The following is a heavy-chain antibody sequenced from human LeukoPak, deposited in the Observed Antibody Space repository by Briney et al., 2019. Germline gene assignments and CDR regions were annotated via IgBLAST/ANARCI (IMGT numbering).Heavy chain of an antibody. J-gene: IGHJ6*02. CDR1: GHTFTGYY. D-gene: IGHD5-18*01. Sequence: ASVKVSCKASGHTFTGYYMHWVRQAPGQGLEWMGWINPNSGGTNYAQKFQGRVTMTRETSISTAYMELSRLRSDDTAVYYCGRDTAMVKSWYYYGMDVWGQGTTVTVSS. CDR3: GRDTAMVKSWYYYGMDV. CDR2: INPNSGGT. V-gene: IGHV1-2*02.